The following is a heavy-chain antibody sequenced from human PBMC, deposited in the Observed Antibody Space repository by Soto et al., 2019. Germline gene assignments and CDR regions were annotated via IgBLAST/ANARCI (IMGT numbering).Heavy chain of an antibody. J-gene: IGHJ6*01. CDR1: GGSFTMYG. V-gene: IGHV1-69*01. CDR3: ARVRIAAALVYYYGMEV. CDR2: IIPRFGSP. Sequence: QVQVVQSGAEVKKPGSSVKVSCRPSGGSFTMYGISWVRQAPGQGLEGKGGIIPRFGSPNYAQNLQGRVTIPSNESAGTVHMDLSCLRIEDTARYYGARVRIAAALVYYYGMEVWGQGTAVAVSS. D-gene: IGHD6-13*01.